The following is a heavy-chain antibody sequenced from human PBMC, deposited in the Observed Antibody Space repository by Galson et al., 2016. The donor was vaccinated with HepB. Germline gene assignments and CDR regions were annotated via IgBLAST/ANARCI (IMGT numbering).Heavy chain of an antibody. CDR2: VKRESNGGTI. Sequence: SLRLSCAASGFTVNTAWMHWVRQAPGKGLEWVGRVKRESNGGTIDHAAPVKGRFTIARVDSKNTLDLQMSSLKVEDTAIYYCTTEGSFDSSGYNGYWGQGTLVTVSS. D-gene: IGHD3-22*01. CDR3: TTEGSFDSSGYNGY. J-gene: IGHJ4*02. V-gene: IGHV3-15*07. CDR1: GFTVNTAW.